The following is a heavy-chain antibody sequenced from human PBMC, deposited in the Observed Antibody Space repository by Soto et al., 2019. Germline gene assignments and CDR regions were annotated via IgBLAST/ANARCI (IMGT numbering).Heavy chain of an antibody. CDR1: GYIFTTYG. D-gene: IGHD6-25*01. CDR3: ARDGDSGTSEISDY. V-gene: IGHV1-18*01. Sequence: QVQLVQSGAEVKKPGASVNVSCKASGYIFTTYGISWVRQAPRQGLEWMGWISGHSANTRYAEKFQDRVTMTTDTSTRTDYMELRNLRSDETAVYYCARDGDSGTSEISDYWGQGSLVTVSS. J-gene: IGHJ4*02. CDR2: ISGHSANT.